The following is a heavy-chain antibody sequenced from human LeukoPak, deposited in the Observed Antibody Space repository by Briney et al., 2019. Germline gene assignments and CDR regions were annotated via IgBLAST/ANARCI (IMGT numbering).Heavy chain of an antibody. V-gene: IGHV1-2*02. CDR1: GYTFTGYY. D-gene: IGHD5-24*01. Sequence: ASVKVSCKASGYTFTGYYMHWVRQAPGQGLEWMGWINPNSGGTNYAQKFQGRVTMTRDTSISTAYMELSRLRSDDTAVYYCARDRGEMATTPYFDYWGPGTLVTVSS. J-gene: IGHJ4*02. CDR2: INPNSGGT. CDR3: ARDRGEMATTPYFDY.